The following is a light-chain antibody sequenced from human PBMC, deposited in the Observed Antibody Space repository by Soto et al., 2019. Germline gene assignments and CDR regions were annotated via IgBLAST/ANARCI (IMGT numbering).Light chain of an antibody. Sequence: QSVLTQPPSASGTPGQRVTISCSGSSSNIGRNTVNWYQQLPVTASKLLLYNNNQRPSGVPARFSGSKSGTSASLAIRGLESEDEAAYYCAAWDDSMNGLVSGTGTKVTVL. CDR3: AAWDDSMNGLV. V-gene: IGLV1-44*01. CDR2: NNN. J-gene: IGLJ1*01. CDR1: SSNIGRNT.